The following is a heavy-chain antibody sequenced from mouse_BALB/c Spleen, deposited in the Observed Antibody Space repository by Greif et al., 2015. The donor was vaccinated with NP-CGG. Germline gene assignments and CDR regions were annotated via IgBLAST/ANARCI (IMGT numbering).Heavy chain of an antibody. CDR1: GFSLTSYG. Sequence: QVQLKQSGPGLVQPSQSLSITCTVSGFSLTSYGVHWVRQSPGKGLEWLGVIWRGGSTDYNAAFMSRLSITKDNSKSXVFFKMNSLQADDTAIYYCAKGYYYGSSPPMDYWGQGTSVTVSS. CDR3: AKGYYYGSSPPMDY. D-gene: IGHD1-1*01. CDR2: IWRGGST. V-gene: IGHV2-5*01. J-gene: IGHJ4*01.